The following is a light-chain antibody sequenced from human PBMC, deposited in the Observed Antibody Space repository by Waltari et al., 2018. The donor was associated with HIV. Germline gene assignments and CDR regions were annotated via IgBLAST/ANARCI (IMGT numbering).Light chain of an antibody. CDR2: LGS. Sequence: DIVMTQSPLSLPVTPGEPASISCRYSQSLLHSNGYNYLDWYLQKPGQSPKLLIYLGSNRASRVPDRFRGSGSGTDLTLRISSVEAEDVGVYYCMQALQTPRTFGHGTKVEIK. CDR3: MQALQTPRT. J-gene: IGKJ1*01. CDR1: QSLLHSNGYNY. V-gene: IGKV2-28*01.